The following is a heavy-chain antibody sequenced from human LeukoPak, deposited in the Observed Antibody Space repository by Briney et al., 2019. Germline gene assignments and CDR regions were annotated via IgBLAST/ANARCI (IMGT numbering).Heavy chain of an antibody. CDR3: ARRVGNGWYGYFDY. CDR1: GGPISSYY. J-gene: IGHJ4*02. CDR2: IYYSGST. Sequence: SETLSLTCTVSGGPISSYYWSWIRQPPGKGLEWIGYIYYSGSTNYNPSLKSRVTISVDTSKNEFSLKLGSVTAADTAVYYCARRVGNGWYGYFDYWGQGTLVTVSS. D-gene: IGHD6-19*01. V-gene: IGHV4-59*08.